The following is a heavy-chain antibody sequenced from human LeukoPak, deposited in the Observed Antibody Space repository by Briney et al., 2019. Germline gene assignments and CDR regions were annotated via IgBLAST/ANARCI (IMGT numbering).Heavy chain of an antibody. CDR1: GYTSTNYH. CDR2: INAGNGNT. V-gene: IGHV1-3*01. D-gene: IGHD3-9*01. Sequence: ASVKVSCKASGYTSTNYHMNWVRQAPGQRLEWMGWINAGNGNTKYSQNFQGRVTITRDTSASTAYMELSSLRFEDTAVYYCATEGVAICDYWGQGTLVTVSS. J-gene: IGHJ4*02. CDR3: ATEGVAICDY.